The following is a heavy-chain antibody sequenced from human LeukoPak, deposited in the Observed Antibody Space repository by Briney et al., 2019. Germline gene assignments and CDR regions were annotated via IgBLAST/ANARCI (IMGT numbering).Heavy chain of an antibody. V-gene: IGHV3-30*14. D-gene: IGHD3-3*01. CDR3: ARDASEDFWSGYYNYYYYMDV. CDR2: ISYDGSNK. CDR1: GFTFSSYA. Sequence: GGPLRLSCAASGFTFSSYAMHWVRQAPGKGLEGVAVISYDGSNKYYADSVKGRFTISRDNSKNTLYLQMNSLRAEDTAVYYCARDASEDFWSGYYNYYYYMDVWGKGTTVTVSS. J-gene: IGHJ6*03.